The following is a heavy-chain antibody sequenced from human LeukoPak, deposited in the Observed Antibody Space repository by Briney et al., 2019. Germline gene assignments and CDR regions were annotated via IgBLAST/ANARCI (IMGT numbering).Heavy chain of an antibody. J-gene: IGHJ4*02. V-gene: IGHV3-74*01. Sequence: GGSLRLSCAASGFTFSSYWMHWVRQAPGKGLVWVSRINSDGSSTTYADSVKGRFTVSRDNAKTTLYLQMNSLRAEDTAVYYCARVGGYVPFDYWGQGTLVTVSS. CDR2: INSDGSST. CDR3: ARVGGYVPFDY. CDR1: GFTFSSYW. D-gene: IGHD5-12*01.